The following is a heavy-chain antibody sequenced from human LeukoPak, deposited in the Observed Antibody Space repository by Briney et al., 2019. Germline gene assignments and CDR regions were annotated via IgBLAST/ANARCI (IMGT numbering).Heavy chain of an antibody. CDR1: GGTFSSYG. CDR2: ISGSGGST. CDR3: AKVVLVGYDILTGYYYFDY. V-gene: IGHV3-23*01. D-gene: IGHD3-9*01. J-gene: IGHJ4*02. Sequence: GASVKVSCKASGGTFSSYGMSWVRQAPGKGLEWVSAISGSGGSTYYADSVKGRFTISRDNSKNTLYLQMNSLRAEDTAVYYCAKVVLVGYDILTGYYYFDYWGQGTLVTVSS.